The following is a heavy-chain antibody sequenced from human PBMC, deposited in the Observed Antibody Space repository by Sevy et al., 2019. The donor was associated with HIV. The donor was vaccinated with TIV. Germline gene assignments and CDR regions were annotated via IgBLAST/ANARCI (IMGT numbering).Heavy chain of an antibody. V-gene: IGHV3-23*01. D-gene: IGHD2-2*01. J-gene: IGHJ4*02. Sequence: GGSLRLSCAVSGFTFSDYAMSWVRQPPGGGLEWVSAIGGSGDRTFYADSVKGRFTISRDNSRSTLSLEMNDPRDDDTAFYYCARGPAYLYWGQGTLVTVSS. CDR1: GFTFSDYA. CDR2: IGGSGDRT. CDR3: ARGPAYLY.